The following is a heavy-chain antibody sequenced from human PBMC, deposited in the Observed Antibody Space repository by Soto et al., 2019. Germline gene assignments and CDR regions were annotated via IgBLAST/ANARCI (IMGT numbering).Heavy chain of an antibody. Sequence: EVQLVESGGGLVQPGGSLRLPCAASGFTFSTYGMTWVRQPPGKGLEWVAGINQDGSERYYVDSVRGRFTISRDNAKNTLYLQMNSLRGEDTAVDYCVCGGNFFVYWGRGTLVTVSP. CDR3: VCGGNFFVY. D-gene: IGHD3-16*01. V-gene: IGHV3-7*01. CDR1: GFTFSTYG. J-gene: IGHJ4*02. CDR2: INQDGSER.